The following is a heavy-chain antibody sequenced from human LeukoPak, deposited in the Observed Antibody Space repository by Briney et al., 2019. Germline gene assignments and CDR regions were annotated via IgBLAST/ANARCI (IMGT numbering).Heavy chain of an antibody. J-gene: IGHJ4*02. CDR3: TRGFDHAKSGY. Sequence: SETLSVTCTVSGDSISSTAYYWGWSRQPPGKGLEWLGMIHFSGTIYNNPSLMSRVTISVDTSKNQFSLKLTSVADADTAVYYCTRGFDHAKSGYWGQGTLITVSS. V-gene: IGHV4-39*01. CDR2: IHFSGTI. D-gene: IGHD1-14*01. CDR1: GDSISSTAYY.